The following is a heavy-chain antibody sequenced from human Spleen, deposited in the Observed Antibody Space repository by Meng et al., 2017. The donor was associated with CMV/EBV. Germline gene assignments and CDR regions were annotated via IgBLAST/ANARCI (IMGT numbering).Heavy chain of an antibody. CDR2: ISYDGSNK. D-gene: IGHD2-2*01. CDR3: ASPLVVPAARYKSLLVSTDY. V-gene: IGHV3-30*01. CDR1: FSSYA. Sequence: FSSYAMHWVRQAPGKGLEWVSVISYDGSNKYYADSVKGRFTISRDNSKNTLYLQMNSLRAEDTAVYYCASPLVVPAARYKSLLVSTDYWGQGTLVTVSS. J-gene: IGHJ4*02.